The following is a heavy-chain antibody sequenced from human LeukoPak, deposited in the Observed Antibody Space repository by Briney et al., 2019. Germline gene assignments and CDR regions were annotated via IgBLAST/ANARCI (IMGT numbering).Heavy chain of an antibody. J-gene: IGHJ4*02. CDR3: AKHGRVRYYYDSSGYLDY. D-gene: IGHD3-22*01. CDR1: GFTFSSYG. Sequence: PGGTLRLSCAASGFTFSSYGMSWVRQAPGKGLEWVSAISGSGGSTYYADSVKGRFTISRDNFKNTLYLQMNSLRAEDTAVYYCAKHGRVRYYYDSSGYLDYWGQGTLVTVSS. V-gene: IGHV3-23*01. CDR2: ISGSGGST.